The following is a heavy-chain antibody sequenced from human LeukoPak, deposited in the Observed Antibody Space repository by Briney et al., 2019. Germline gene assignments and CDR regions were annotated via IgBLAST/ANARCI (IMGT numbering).Heavy chain of an antibody. CDR2: MNQDGSTK. Sequence: GGSLRLSCAASGFTFNNYWMSWVRQAPGKGLEWVANMNQDGSTKYYVDSVKGRFTISRDNSKNSLYLQMNSLRAEDTAVYYCARDFEKLYYYYMDVWGKGTTVTVSS. D-gene: IGHD1-26*01. V-gene: IGHV3-7*01. J-gene: IGHJ6*03. CDR1: GFTFNNYW. CDR3: ARDFEKLYYYYMDV.